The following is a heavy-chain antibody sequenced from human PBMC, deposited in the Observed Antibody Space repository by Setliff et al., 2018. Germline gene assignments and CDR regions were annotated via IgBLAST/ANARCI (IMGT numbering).Heavy chain of an antibody. V-gene: IGHV1-2*04. J-gene: IGHJ4*02. CDR1: GYTFTGYY. CDR2: INPNSGGT. Sequence: GASVKVSCKASGYTFTGYYMHWVRQAPGQGLEWMGWINPNSGGTNYAQKFQGWVTMTRDTSVSTAYMELSRLRSDDTAVYYCARGVAAAGRGYVDYWGQGTLVTVSS. CDR3: ARGVAAAGRGYVDY. D-gene: IGHD6-13*01.